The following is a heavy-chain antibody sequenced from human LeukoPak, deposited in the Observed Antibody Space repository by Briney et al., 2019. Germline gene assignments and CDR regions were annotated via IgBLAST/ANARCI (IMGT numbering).Heavy chain of an antibody. CDR3: ARDRRYSSSDSDAFDI. V-gene: IGHV3-48*01. D-gene: IGHD6-6*01. J-gene: IGHJ3*02. CDR2: IGTSSSTI. Sequence: PGGSLRLSCAASGFTFSTYTMNWVRQPPGKGLGWVSNIGTSSSTIYYADSVKGRFTISRDNAKNSLYLQMNSLRADDTAVYYCARDRRYSSSDSDAFDIWGQGTMVTVSS. CDR1: GFTFSTYT.